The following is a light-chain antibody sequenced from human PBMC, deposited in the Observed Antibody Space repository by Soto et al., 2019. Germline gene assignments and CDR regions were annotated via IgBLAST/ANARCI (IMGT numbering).Light chain of an antibody. CDR3: QQRSDWPPFT. CDR1: QNVRRY. Sequence: ETVLTQSPATLSLSPGDRATLSCRASQNVRRYLAWYQQKVGQAPRLLIFDASTRATGIPARFSGSGSGTDFTLTISSLEPDDFAVYFCQQRSDWPPFTFAGGTKVEI. J-gene: IGKJ4*01. V-gene: IGKV3-11*01. CDR2: DAS.